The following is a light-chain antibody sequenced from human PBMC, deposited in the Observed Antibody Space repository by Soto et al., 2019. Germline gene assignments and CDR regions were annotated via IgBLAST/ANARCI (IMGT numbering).Light chain of an antibody. CDR3: SLSYSDVRV. CDR2: DTS. CDR1: TGAVTSSHY. Sequence: QAVVTQEPSLTVSPGGTVTLTCGSSTGAVTSSHYPYWFQQKPGQAHRALIYDTSNKHSWTPARFSGSRLGGKPALILSGAQPEDEDYYYCSLSYSDVRVFGGGTKLTVL. J-gene: IGLJ3*02. V-gene: IGLV7-46*01.